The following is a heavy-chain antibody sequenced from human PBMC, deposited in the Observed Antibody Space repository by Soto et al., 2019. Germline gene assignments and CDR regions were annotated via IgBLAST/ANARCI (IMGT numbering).Heavy chain of an antibody. CDR1: GGSISSGGYY. CDR2: IYYSGST. D-gene: IGHD3-3*01. V-gene: IGHV4-31*02. Sequence: TLSLTCTVPGGSISSGGYYWSWIRQHPGKGLEWIGYIYYSGSTYYNPSLKSRVTISVDTSKNQFSLKLSSVTAADTAVYYCAREIYYDFWSGYSYFDYWGQGTLVTVSS. CDR3: AREIYYDFWSGYSYFDY. J-gene: IGHJ4*02.